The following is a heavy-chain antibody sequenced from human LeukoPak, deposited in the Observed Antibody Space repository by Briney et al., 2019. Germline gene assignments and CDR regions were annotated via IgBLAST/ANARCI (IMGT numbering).Heavy chain of an antibody. CDR2: IIHIFGTA. CDR3: ARDADIVVSGAFDV. V-gene: IGHV1-69*06. Sequence: SVKVSCKASGGTFSSYAISWVRQAPGQGLEWMGGIIHIFGTANYAQKFQGRVTITADKSTSTAYMELSSLRSEDTAVYYCARDADIVVSGAFDVWGQGTMVTVSS. D-gene: IGHD2-15*01. CDR1: GGTFSSYA. J-gene: IGHJ3*01.